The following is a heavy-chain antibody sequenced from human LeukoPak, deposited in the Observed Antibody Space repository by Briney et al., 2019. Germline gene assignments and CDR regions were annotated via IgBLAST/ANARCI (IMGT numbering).Heavy chain of an antibody. CDR1: GGSFTDYF. Sequence: PSETLSLTCTVSGGSFTDYFWGWIRQPPGKGLGWIGSIYYSGRTFYNPSLKNRVSISLDTSKGQFSLNLDSVTAADTAVYFCTRDRAHGTQDYWGQGTLVTVS. J-gene: IGHJ4*02. CDR2: IYYSGRT. V-gene: IGHV4-39*07. D-gene: IGHD1-26*01. CDR3: TRDRAHGTQDY.